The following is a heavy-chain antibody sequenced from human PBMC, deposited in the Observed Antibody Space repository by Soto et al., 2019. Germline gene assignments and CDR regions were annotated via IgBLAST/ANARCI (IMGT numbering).Heavy chain of an antibody. CDR3: ARGDDYGGNYFDY. CDR1: GYTFNSYG. CDR2: ISAYNGDT. V-gene: IGHV1-18*01. Sequence: GASVKVSGKASGYTFNSYGLSWVRLAPGQGLEWMGWISAYNGDTNYAQKLAGRVTMTTDTSTNTVYMELRSLRSDDTAVYYCARGDDYGGNYFDYWGQGTLVTVSS. J-gene: IGHJ4*02. D-gene: IGHD4-17*01.